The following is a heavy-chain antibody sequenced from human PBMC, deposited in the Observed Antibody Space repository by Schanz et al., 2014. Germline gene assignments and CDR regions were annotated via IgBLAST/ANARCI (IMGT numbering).Heavy chain of an antibody. CDR3: ARDNGRIPAANSFDY. D-gene: IGHD1-26*01. Sequence: QVQLVQSGAEVKKPGASVKVSCKASGYTFTSHGISWVRQAPGQGLEWMGWITAYNGDTNYALKLQGRVTMTTDTSTGTAYMERRSLRSDDTAVYFCARDNGRIPAANSFDYWGQGTRVTVSS. CDR2: ITAYNGDT. V-gene: IGHV1-18*01. CDR1: GYTFTSHG. J-gene: IGHJ4*02.